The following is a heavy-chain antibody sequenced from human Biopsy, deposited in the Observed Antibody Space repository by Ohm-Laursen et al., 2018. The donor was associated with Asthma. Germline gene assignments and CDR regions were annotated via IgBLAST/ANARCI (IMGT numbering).Heavy chain of an antibody. CDR2: ISWNSATI. D-gene: IGHD3-22*01. Sequence: SLRLSCSASGFKFDEYTMHRVRQAPGKGLEWVSGISWNSATIGYADSVEGRFTISRDNAKNSVFLHMDSLRPEDTAFYYCAKVRSDWVITESFDYWGQGVLVAVSS. CDR3: AKVRSDWVITESFDY. J-gene: IGHJ4*02. V-gene: IGHV3-9*01. CDR1: GFKFDEYT.